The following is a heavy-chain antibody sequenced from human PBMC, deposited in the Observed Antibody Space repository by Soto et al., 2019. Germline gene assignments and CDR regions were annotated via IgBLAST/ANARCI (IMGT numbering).Heavy chain of an antibody. Sequence: SVKVSCKASGFTFTSSAVQWVRQARGQRLEWIGWIVVGSGNTNYAQKFQERVTITRDMSTSTAYMELSSLRSEDTAVYYCAAGVYYDFWSGYYPLYFDYWGQGTLVTVSS. CDR2: IVVGSGNT. CDR3: AAGVYYDFWSGYYPLYFDY. D-gene: IGHD3-3*01. J-gene: IGHJ4*02. V-gene: IGHV1-58*01. CDR1: GFTFTSSA.